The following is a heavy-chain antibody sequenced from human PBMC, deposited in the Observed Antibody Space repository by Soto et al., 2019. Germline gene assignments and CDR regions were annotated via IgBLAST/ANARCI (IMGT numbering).Heavy chain of an antibody. V-gene: IGHV4-39*01. CDR3: ARQDTAMVTNWFDP. D-gene: IGHD5-18*01. J-gene: IGHJ5*02. CDR2: IYYSGST. Sequence: SETLSLTCTVSGGSISSSSYYWGWIRQPPGKGLEWIGSIYYSGSTYYNPSLKSRVTISVDTSKTQFSLKLSSVTAADTAVYYCARQDTAMVTNWFDPWGQGTLVTVSS. CDR1: GGSISSSSYY.